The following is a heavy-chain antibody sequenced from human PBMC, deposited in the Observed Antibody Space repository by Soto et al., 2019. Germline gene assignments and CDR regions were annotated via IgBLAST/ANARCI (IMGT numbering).Heavy chain of an antibody. CDR1: GFSLSTSGVG. J-gene: IGHJ1*01. Sequence: QITLKESGPTLVKPTQPLTLTCTFSGFSLSTSGVGVGWIRQPPGKALEWVALIYRDDDKRYSPSLKSRLTITKDTSKNQVVLTMTNMDPVDTATYYCAHTQYYYDSIGYYSNAEYFQHWGQGTLVTVSS. CDR2: IYRDDDK. V-gene: IGHV2-5*02. D-gene: IGHD3-22*01. CDR3: AHTQYYYDSIGYYSNAEYFQH.